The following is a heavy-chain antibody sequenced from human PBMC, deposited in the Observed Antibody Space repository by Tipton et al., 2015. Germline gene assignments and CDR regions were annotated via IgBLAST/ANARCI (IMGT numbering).Heavy chain of an antibody. CDR2: MYFSGRT. CDR3: AREVWYNDSTGYDY. V-gene: IGHV4-39*07. CDR1: GGSISGSTYY. J-gene: IGHJ4*02. Sequence: TLSLTCTVSGGSISGSTYYWGWVRRPPGKGLEWIGSMYFSGRTYYNPSLKSRVTMSVDTSKNQFSLHLSSVTAADTAVYYCAREVWYNDSTGYDYWGQGTLVTVSS. D-gene: IGHD3-22*01.